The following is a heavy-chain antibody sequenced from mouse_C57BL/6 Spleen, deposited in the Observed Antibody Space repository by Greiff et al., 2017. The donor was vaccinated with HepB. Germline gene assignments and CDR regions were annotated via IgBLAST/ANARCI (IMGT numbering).Heavy chain of an antibody. V-gene: IGHV1-64*01. CDR1: GYTFTSYW. CDR2: IHPNSGST. CDR3: ARNLGRGWYFDV. D-gene: IGHD4-1*01. Sequence: QVQLQQPGAELVKPGASVKLSCKASGYTFTSYWMHWVKQRPGQGLEWIGMIHPNSGSTNYNEKFKSKATLTVDKSSSTAYMQLSSLTSEDSAVYYCARNLGRGWYFDVWGTGTTVTVSS. J-gene: IGHJ1*03.